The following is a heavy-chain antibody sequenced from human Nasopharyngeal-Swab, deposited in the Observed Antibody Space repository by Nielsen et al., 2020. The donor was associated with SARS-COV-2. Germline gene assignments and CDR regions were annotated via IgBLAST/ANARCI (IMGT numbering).Heavy chain of an antibody. CDR3: ARDTPAMFAY. J-gene: IGHJ4*02. V-gene: IGHV3-23*01. CDR2: ISGSGENT. Sequence: GESLKISCAASGFTFSSFAMTWVRQAPGKGLQCVSSISGSGENTYYADSVKGRFTISRDNSRNTVFLQMNSLRADDTAIYYCARDTPAMFAYWGQGALVTVSS. CDR1: GFTFSSFA.